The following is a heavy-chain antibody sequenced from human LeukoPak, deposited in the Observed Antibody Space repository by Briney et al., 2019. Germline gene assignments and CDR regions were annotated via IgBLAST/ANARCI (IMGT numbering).Heavy chain of an antibody. D-gene: IGHD3-16*01. V-gene: IGHV4-39*01. Sequence: SETLSLTCTVSGGSISTSSYYWGWIRQPPGKGLEWNGSIYYSGRTYYNPSLESRVTISVDTSKSQFSLKLSSVTAADTSIYYCASLGKLGYYFDYWGQGTLVTVSS. J-gene: IGHJ4*02. CDR2: IYYSGRT. CDR3: ASLGKLGYYFDY. CDR1: GGSISTSSYY.